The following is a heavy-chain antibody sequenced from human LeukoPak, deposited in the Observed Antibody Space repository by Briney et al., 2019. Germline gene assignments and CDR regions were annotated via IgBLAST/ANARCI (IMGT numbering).Heavy chain of an antibody. CDR2: ISYDGSNK. D-gene: IGHD3-16*01. J-gene: IGHJ3*02. Sequence: TGGSLRLSCAASGFTFSSYAMHWVRQAPGKGLEWVAVISYDGSNKYYADSVKGRFTISRDNSKNTLYLQMNSLRAEDTAVYYCARGVRGEAFDIWGQGTMVTVSS. CDR1: GFTFSSYA. V-gene: IGHV3-30*04. CDR3: ARGVRGEAFDI.